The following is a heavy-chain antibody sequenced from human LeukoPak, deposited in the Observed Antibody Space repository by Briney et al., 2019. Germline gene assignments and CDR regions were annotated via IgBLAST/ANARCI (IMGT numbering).Heavy chain of an antibody. D-gene: IGHD3-3*01. CDR2: IKKKTDGATT. CDR3: TWSGLKIES. CDR1: GFTFSSYS. J-gene: IGHJ4*02. V-gene: IGHV3-15*01. Sequence: GGSLRLSCVASGFTFSSYSMNWVRQAPGEGLEWLGQIKKKTDGATTSYAAPVKGRFTISRDDSKNTLFLQMNSLKTEDTALYYCTWSGLKIESWGQGTLVTVSS.